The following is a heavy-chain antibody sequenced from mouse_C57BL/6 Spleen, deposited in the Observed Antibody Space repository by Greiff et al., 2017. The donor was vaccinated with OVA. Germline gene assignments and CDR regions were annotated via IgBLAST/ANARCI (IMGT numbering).Heavy chain of an antibody. CDR2: IYPGDGDT. CDR1: GYAFSSSW. Sequence: QVQLQQSGPELVKPGASVKISCKASGYAFSSSWMNWVKQRPGKGLEWIGRIYPGDGDTNYNGKFKGKATLTADKSSSTAYMQLSSLTSEDSAVYFCSRSGFIAYGSSPFDYWGPGTTLTVSS. CDR3: SRSGFIAYGSSPFDY. D-gene: IGHD1-1*01. V-gene: IGHV1-82*01. J-gene: IGHJ2*01.